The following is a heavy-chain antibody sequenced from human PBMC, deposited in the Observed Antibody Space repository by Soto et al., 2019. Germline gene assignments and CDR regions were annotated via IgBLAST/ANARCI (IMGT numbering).Heavy chain of an antibody. CDR2: ISAYNGDT. D-gene: IGHD4-17*01. Sequence: QVQLEQSGVEVKKPGASVRVACKTSASIFTRYGFSWVRQAPGQGLEWMGWISAYNGDTKYAQNFDGRLTMTTRTSTRTAYMELRTLRLDPTAVYSCTSAYGDENSWGQGTLVTVSS. J-gene: IGHJ4*02. V-gene: IGHV1-18*01. CDR3: TSAYGDENS. CDR1: ASIFTRYG.